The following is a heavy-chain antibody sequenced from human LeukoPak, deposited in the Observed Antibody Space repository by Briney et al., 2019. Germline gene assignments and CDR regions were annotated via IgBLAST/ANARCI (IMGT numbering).Heavy chain of an antibody. CDR2: IYYSGST. V-gene: IGHV4-61*08. J-gene: IGHJ5*02. Sequence: ASETLSLTCTVSGGSISSGGYYWSWIRQHPGKGLEWIGYIYYSGSTNYNPSLKSRVTISVDTSKNQFSLKLSSVTAADTAVYYCARESNYYDSSGCGGWFDPWGQGTLVTVSS. D-gene: IGHD3-22*01. CDR1: GGSISSGGYY. CDR3: ARESNYYDSSGCGGWFDP.